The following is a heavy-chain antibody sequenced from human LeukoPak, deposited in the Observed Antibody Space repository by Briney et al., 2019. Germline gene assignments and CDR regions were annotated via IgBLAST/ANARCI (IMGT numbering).Heavy chain of an antibody. CDR2: ISSSGSTI. D-gene: IGHD1-26*01. CDR1: GFTFSDYY. J-gene: IGHJ3*02. V-gene: IGHV3-11*04. CDR3: ASISGSYMPDAFDI. Sequence: PGGSLRLSCAASGFTFSDYYMSWIRQAPGKGLEWVSYISSSGSTIYYADSVKGRFTISRDNAKSSLYLQMNSLRAEDTAVYYCASISGSYMPDAFDIWGRGTMVTVSS.